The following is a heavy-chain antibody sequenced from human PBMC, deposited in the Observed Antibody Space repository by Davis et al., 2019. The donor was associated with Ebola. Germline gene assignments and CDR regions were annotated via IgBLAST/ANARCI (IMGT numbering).Heavy chain of an antibody. CDR3: ARDGACSGGSCYSHGMDV. CDR1: GFSVSDNY. Sequence: GESLKISCEASGFSVSDNYVNWVRQAPGKGLEWVSYISSSGSTIYYADSVKGRFTISRDNAKNSLYLQMNSLRAEDTAVYYCARDGACSGGSCYSHGMDVWGQGTTVTVSS. D-gene: IGHD2-15*01. V-gene: IGHV3-11*01. J-gene: IGHJ6*02. CDR2: ISSSGSTI.